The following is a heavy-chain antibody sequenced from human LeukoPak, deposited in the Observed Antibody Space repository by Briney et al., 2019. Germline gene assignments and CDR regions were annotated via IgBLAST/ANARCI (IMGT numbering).Heavy chain of an antibody. CDR2: IYNGVPT. Sequence: PSETLSLICTASGAPISRFYWNWVRQPPGKGLERIGNIYNGVPTFFNPSLKSRVTLSVDTSKTQFSLQLASVTAADTAVYYCVQTTGWPGFDYWGQGILVTVSS. V-gene: IGHV4-4*09. J-gene: IGHJ4*02. CDR3: VQTTGWPGFDY. D-gene: IGHD6-19*01. CDR1: GAPISRFY.